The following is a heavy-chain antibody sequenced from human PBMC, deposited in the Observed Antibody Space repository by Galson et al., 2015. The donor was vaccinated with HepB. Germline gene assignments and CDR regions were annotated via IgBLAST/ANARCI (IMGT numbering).Heavy chain of an antibody. CDR1: GYTFSSYS. CDR3: ARGALIVVVDATPNNWFDP. J-gene: IGHJ5*02. D-gene: IGHD2-15*01. V-gene: IGHV1-18*01. Sequence: SCKASGYTFSSYSITWVRQAPGQGLEWMGWSSAYNHYTNYAQKLQGRVTMTTDTSTSTAYMELRSLRSDDTAVYYCARGALIVVVDATPNNWFDPWGQGTLVTISS. CDR2: SSAYNHYT.